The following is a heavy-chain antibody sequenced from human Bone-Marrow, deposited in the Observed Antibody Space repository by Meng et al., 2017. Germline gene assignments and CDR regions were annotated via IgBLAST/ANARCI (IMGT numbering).Heavy chain of an antibody. CDR3: ARKWYGSGWRDDAFDI. CDR1: GYTFTSYY. Sequence: ASVKVSCKASGYTFTSYYMHWVRQAPGQGLEWMGIINPSGGSTSYAQKFLGRVTMTRDTSTSTVYMELSSLRSEDTAVYYCARKWYGSGWRDDAFDIWGQGTMVTVSS. V-gene: IGHV1-46*01. J-gene: IGHJ3*02. D-gene: IGHD6-19*01. CDR2: INPSGGST.